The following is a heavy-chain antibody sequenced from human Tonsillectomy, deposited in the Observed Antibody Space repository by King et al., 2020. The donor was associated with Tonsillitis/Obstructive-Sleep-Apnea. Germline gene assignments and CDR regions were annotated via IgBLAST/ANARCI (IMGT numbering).Heavy chain of an antibody. Sequence: VQLVESGGGLVQPGGSLRLSCAASGFTFRSYAMSWVRQAPGKGLEWVTTISGSGDSTYYADSVKGRFTISRDNSKNTLYLQMNSLRAEDTAVYYCAKAQGYCSSGCCFFSLDYWGQGTLVTVSS. CDR3: AKAQGYCSSGCCFFSLDY. J-gene: IGHJ4*02. D-gene: IGHD2-15*01. CDR2: ISGSGDST. CDR1: GFTFRSYA. V-gene: IGHV3-23*04.